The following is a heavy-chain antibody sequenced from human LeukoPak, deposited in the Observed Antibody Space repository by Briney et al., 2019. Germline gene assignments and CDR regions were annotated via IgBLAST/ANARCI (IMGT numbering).Heavy chain of an antibody. Sequence: PGGSLRLSCAASGFTFSNAWMSWVRQAPGKGLEWVGRIKSKTDGGTTDYAAPVKGRFTISRDDSKNTLYLQMNSLRAEDTAVYYCARDSPGYSAYYMDVWGKGTTVTVSS. CDR3: ARDSPGYSAYYMDV. CDR1: GFTFSNAW. D-gene: IGHD5-12*01. CDR2: IKSKTDGGTT. V-gene: IGHV3-15*01. J-gene: IGHJ6*03.